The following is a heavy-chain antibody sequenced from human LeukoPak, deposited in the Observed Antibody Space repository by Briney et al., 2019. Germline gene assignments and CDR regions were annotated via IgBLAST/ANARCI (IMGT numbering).Heavy chain of an antibody. V-gene: IGHV4-59*01. Sequence: SETPSLTCTVSGGSISSYYWSWIRQPPGKGLEWIGYIYYSGSTNYNPSLKSRVTISVDTSKNQFSLKLSSVTAADTAVYYCARESGIVGAVDIWGQGTMVTVSS. CDR1: GGSISSYY. CDR3: ARESGIVGAVDI. J-gene: IGHJ3*02. D-gene: IGHD1-26*01. CDR2: IYYSGST.